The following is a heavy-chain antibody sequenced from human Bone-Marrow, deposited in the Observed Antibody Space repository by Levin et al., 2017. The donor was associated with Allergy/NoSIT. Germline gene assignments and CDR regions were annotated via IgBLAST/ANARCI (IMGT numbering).Heavy chain of an antibody. Sequence: GESLKISCAASGFTFSNYAMSWVRQAPGKGLEWVSGISGSGDSTYDGDSVKGRFTISRDNSKNTLYLQMNSLRAEDTDVYYCAKDRDFYGSGSLGNWGQGTLVTVSS. CDR1: GFTFSNYA. J-gene: IGHJ4*02. V-gene: IGHV3-23*01. CDR2: ISGSGDST. CDR3: AKDRDFYGSGSLGN. D-gene: IGHD3-10*01.